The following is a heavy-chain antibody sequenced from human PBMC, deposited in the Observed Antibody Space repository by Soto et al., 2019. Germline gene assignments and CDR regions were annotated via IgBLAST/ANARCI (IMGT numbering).Heavy chain of an antibody. Sequence: GAPVKVSCKGSGYTFSRFGISWVRQAPGQGVEWMGGCDPEDGETIYAQKFQGRVTMTEDTSTDTAYMELSSLRSEDTAVYYCATAPLLEWLDNSPKGMDVWGQGTTVTVSS. CDR3: ATAPLLEWLDNSPKGMDV. J-gene: IGHJ6*02. V-gene: IGHV1-24*01. CDR1: GYTFSRFG. CDR2: CDPEDGET. D-gene: IGHD3-3*01.